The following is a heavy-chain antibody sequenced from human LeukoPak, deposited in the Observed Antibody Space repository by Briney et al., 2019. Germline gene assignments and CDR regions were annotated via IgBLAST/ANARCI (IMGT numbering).Heavy chain of an antibody. D-gene: IGHD3-9*01. J-gene: IGHJ4*02. V-gene: IGHV1-2*02. CDR3: ATTAVRYFDWLPLYYFDY. CDR1: GYTFTGYY. Sequence: ASVKVSCKASGYTFTGYYMHWVRQAPGQGLEWMGWINPNSGGTNYAQKFQGRVTMTRDTSISTAYMELSRLRSDDTAAYYCATTAVRYFDWLPLYYFDYWGQGTLVTVSS. CDR2: INPNSGGT.